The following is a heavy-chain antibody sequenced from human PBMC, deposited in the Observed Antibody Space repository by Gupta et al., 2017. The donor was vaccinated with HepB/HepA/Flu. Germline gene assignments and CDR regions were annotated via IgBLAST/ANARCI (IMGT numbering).Heavy chain of an antibody. Sequence: VQLQQWGAGLLKPSETLSLTCAVYGGSFSGYYWSWIRQPPGKGLEWIGEINHSGRTNYNPSLKSRVHKSVDTSKNQFSLKRSYVTAADKAGYYCARGRKVDKDFDYWGKGTLVTVSS. CDR1: GGSFSGYY. J-gene: IGHJ4*02. D-gene: IGHD3-22*01. V-gene: IGHV4-34*01. CDR3: ARGRKVDKDFDY. CDR2: INHSGRT.